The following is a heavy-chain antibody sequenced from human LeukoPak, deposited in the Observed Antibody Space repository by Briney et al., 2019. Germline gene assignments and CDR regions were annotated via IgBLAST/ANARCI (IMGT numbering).Heavy chain of an antibody. CDR3: AKATSAAANGWYFDY. J-gene: IGHJ4*02. D-gene: IGHD6-13*01. CDR1: GFTFSDYA. V-gene: IGHV3-23*01. CDR2: VSGTGGST. Sequence: PGGSLRLSCAASGFTFSDYAMSWVRQAPGKGLEWASAVSGTGGSTYYADSVKGRFTISRDNSKNTLYLQMNSLRAEDTAVYYCAKATSAAANGWYFDYWGQGTLVTVSS.